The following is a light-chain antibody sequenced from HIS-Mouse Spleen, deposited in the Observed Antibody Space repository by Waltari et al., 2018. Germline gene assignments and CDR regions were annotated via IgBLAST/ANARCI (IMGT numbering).Light chain of an antibody. CDR3: SSYTSSSTLV. V-gene: IGLV2-14*01. J-gene: IGLJ3*02. CDR1: SSDLGGYNY. CDR2: EVS. Sequence: QSALTQPASVSGSPGQSITLSCTGTSSDLGGYNYFSWYQQHPGKAPKLMIYEVSNRPSGVSNRFSGSKSGNTASLTISGLQAEDEADYYCSSYTSSSTLVFGGGTKLTVL.